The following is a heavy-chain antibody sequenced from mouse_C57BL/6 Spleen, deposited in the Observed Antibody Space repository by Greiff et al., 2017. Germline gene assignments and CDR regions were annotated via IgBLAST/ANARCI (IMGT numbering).Heavy chain of an antibody. D-gene: IGHD1-1*01. V-gene: IGHV1-18*01. CDR3: ARAGITTVVAPDAMDY. Sequence: EVQLQQSGPELVKPGASVKIPCKASGYTFTDYNMDWVKQSHGKSLEWIGDINPNNGGTIYNQKFKGKATLTVDKSSSTAYMELRSLTSEDTAVYYCARAGITTVVAPDAMDYWGQGTSVTVSS. CDR1: GYTFTDYN. J-gene: IGHJ4*01. CDR2: INPNNGGT.